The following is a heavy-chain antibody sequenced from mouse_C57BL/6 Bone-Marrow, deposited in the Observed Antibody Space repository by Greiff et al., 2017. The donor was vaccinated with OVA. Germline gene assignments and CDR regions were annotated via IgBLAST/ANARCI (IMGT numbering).Heavy chain of an antibody. D-gene: IGHD1-1*01. V-gene: IGHV1-22*01. Sequence: VQLKQSGPELVKPGASVKMSCKASGYTFTDYNMHWVKQSHGKSLEWIGYINPNNGGNSYNQKFKGKATLTVNKSSSTAYMELRSLTSEDSAVYYCARGLLTRRYFDYWGQGTTLTVSA. CDR3: ARGLLTRRYFDY. CDR2: INPNNGGN. CDR1: GYTFTDYN. J-gene: IGHJ2*01.